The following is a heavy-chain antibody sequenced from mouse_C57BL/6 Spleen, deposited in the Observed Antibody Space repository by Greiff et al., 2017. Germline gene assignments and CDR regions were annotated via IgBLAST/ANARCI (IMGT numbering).Heavy chain of an antibody. Sequence: QVQLQQPGAELVMPGASVKLSCKASGYTFTSYWMHWVKQRPGQGLEWIGEIDPSDSYTNYNQKFKGKSTLTVDKSSSTAYMQLSSLPSEDSAVYYCASTTVVARWYFDVWGTGTTVTVSS. V-gene: IGHV1-69*01. CDR3: ASTTVVARWYFDV. CDR1: GYTFTSYW. CDR2: IDPSDSYT. J-gene: IGHJ1*03. D-gene: IGHD1-1*01.